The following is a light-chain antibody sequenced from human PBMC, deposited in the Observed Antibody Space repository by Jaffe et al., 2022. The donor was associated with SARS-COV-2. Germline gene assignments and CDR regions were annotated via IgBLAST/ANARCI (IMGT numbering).Light chain of an antibody. Sequence: EIVLTQSPGTLSLSPGGRATLSCRASQSVSSSRLAWLQQKPGQAPRLLIYDASSRATGIPDRFSGSGSGTDFTLTISSLEPEDFALYSCQQYGTPPWTFGQGTRVEIK. V-gene: IGKV3-20*01. CDR2: DAS. CDR3: QQYGTPPWT. J-gene: IGKJ1*01. CDR1: QSVSSSR.